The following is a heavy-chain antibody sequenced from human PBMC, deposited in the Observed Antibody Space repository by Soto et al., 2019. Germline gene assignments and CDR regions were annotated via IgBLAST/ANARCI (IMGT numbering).Heavy chain of an antibody. CDR3: AKEGIAARPAY. J-gene: IGHJ4*02. Sequence: PGGSLRLSCAASGFTFSSYGMHWVRQAPGKGLEWVAVIXYXGXXXYXXXSVKGRFTISRDNSKNTLYLQMNSLRAEDTAVYYCAKEGIAARPAYWGQGTLVTASS. D-gene: IGHD6-6*01. CDR2: IXYXGXXX. CDR1: GFTFSSYG. V-gene: IGHV3-30*18.